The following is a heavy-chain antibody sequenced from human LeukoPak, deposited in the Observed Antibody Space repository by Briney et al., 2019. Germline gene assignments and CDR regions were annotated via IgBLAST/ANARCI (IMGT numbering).Heavy chain of an antibody. CDR1: GGTFSSYA. D-gene: IGHD6-13*01. Sequence: GASVKVSCKASGGTFSSYAISWVRQAPGQGLEWMGGIIPIFGTANYAQKFQGRVTITADDSTSTAYMELSSLRSEDTAVYYCAREMVLYSSSFGWFDPWGQGTLVTGSS. J-gene: IGHJ5*02. V-gene: IGHV1-69*13. CDR2: IIPIFGTA. CDR3: AREMVLYSSSFGWFDP.